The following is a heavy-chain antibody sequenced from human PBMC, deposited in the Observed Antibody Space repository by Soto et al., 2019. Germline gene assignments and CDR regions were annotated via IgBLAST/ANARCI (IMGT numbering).Heavy chain of an antibody. CDR3: ARGGSLYWYFDL. CDR2: INAGNGNT. D-gene: IGHD1-26*01. Sequence: ASVKVSCKASGYTFTSYAMHWVRQAPGQRLEWMGWINAGNGNTKYSQKFQGRVTITRDTSASTAYMELSSLRSEDTAVYYCARGGSLYWYFDLWGRGTLVTVS. V-gene: IGHV1-3*01. J-gene: IGHJ2*01. CDR1: GYTFTSYA.